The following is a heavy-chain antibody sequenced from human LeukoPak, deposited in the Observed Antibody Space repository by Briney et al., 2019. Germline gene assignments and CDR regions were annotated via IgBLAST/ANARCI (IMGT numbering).Heavy chain of an antibody. J-gene: IGHJ4*02. CDR1: GFTFSSYW. V-gene: IGHV3-15*01. Sequence: GGSLRLSCAASGFTFSSYWMHWVRQAPGKGLEWVGRIKSKTDGGTTDYAAPVKGRFTISRDDSKNTLYLQMNSLKTEDTAVYYCTSGLSVRRSNNTPVDYWGQGTLVTVSS. D-gene: IGHD1-1*01. CDR2: IKSKTDGGTT. CDR3: TSGLSVRRSNNTPVDY.